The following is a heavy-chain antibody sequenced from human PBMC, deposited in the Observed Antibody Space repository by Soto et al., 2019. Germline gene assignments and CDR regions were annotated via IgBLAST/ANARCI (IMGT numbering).Heavy chain of an antibody. Sequence: ASVKVSCKVSGYTLTELSMHWVRQAPGKGLEWMGGFDPEDGETIYAQKFQGRVTMTEDTSTDTAYMELSSLRSEDTAVYYCATVLVTGTTFSFDPWGQGTLVTVSS. D-gene: IGHD1-20*01. V-gene: IGHV1-24*01. CDR3: ATVLVTGTTFSFDP. CDR1: GYTLTELS. J-gene: IGHJ5*02. CDR2: FDPEDGET.